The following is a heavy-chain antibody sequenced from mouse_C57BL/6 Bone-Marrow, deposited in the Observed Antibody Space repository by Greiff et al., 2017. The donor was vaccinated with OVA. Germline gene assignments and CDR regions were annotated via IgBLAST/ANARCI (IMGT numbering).Heavy chain of an antibody. J-gene: IGHJ4*01. CDR3: ASNYYGSSYYAMDY. CDR2: INPSSGYT. V-gene: IGHV1-4*01. CDR1: GYTFTSYT. Sequence: QVQLQQSGAELARPGASVKMSCKASGYTFTSYTMHWVKQRPGQGLEWIGYINPSSGYTKYNQKFKDKATLTADKSSSTAYMQLRSLTSEDSAVYYCASNYYGSSYYAMDYWGQGTSVTVSS. D-gene: IGHD1-1*01.